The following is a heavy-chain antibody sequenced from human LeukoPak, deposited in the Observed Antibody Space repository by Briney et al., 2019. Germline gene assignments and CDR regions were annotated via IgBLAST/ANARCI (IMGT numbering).Heavy chain of an antibody. CDR3: ARERNGGYGR. J-gene: IGHJ4*02. V-gene: IGHV3-48*04. CDR2: ISSSSSTI. CDR1: GFTFSSYS. D-gene: IGHD5-12*01. Sequence: PGGYLRLSCAASGFTFSSYSMNWVRQAPGKGLEWVSYISSSSSTIYYADSVKGRFTISRDNAKNSLYLQMNSLRAEDTAVYYCARERNGGYGRWGQGTLVTVSS.